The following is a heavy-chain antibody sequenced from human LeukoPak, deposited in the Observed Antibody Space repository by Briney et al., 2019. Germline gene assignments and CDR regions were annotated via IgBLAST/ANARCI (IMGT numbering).Heavy chain of an antibody. CDR3: AKDMGWATALFDY. CDR1: GFTFDDYA. Sequence: GGSLRLSCAASGFTFDDYAMHWVRQAPGKGLEWVSGISWNSGSIGYADSVKGRFTISRDNAKNSLYLQMNSLRAEDTALYYCAKDMGWATALFDYWGQGTLVTVSS. CDR2: ISWNSGSI. V-gene: IGHV3-9*01. D-gene: IGHD5-12*01. J-gene: IGHJ4*02.